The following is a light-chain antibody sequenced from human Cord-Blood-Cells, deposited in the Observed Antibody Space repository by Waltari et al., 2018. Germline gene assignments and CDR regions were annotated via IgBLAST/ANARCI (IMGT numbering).Light chain of an antibody. CDR3: QQYNSYT. Sequence: DIQMTQSHSTLSASVGDRVTITCRASQSISSWLAWYQPKPGKAPKLLIYKASSLESGVPSRFSGSGSGTEFTLTISSLQPDDFATYYCQQYNSYTFGQGTKLEIK. CDR2: KAS. CDR1: QSISSW. V-gene: IGKV1-5*03. J-gene: IGKJ2*01.